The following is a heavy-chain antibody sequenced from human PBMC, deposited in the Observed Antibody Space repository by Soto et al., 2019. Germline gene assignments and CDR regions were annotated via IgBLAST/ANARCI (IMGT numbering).Heavy chain of an antibody. Sequence: KPSETLSLTCAVSGGSISSGGYSWSWIRQPPGKGLEWIGYIYHSGSTYYNPSLESRVTISVDRSKNQFSLKLSSVTAADTAVYYCARVKDSSSSFWFDPWGQGTLVTVSS. CDR3: ARVKDSSSSFWFDP. CDR2: IYHSGST. CDR1: GGSISSGGYS. D-gene: IGHD6-6*01. J-gene: IGHJ5*02. V-gene: IGHV4-30-2*01.